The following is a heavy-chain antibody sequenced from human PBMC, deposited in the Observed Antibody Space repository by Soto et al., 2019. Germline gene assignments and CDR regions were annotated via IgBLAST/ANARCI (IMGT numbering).Heavy chain of an antibody. V-gene: IGHV6-1*01. Sequence: SQSLALTXAMSGESVYSNGAGWNWNRQSPSRGLEWLGRTYYRSKWYNDYAVSVKGRITINPDTSKNQFSLQLNSVTPEDTAVYYCARGREGYCSGGSCPHYYYGMDVWGQGTTVTVSS. CDR1: GESVYSNGAG. CDR3: ARGREGYCSGGSCPHYYYGMDV. D-gene: IGHD2-15*01. CDR2: TYYRSKWYN. J-gene: IGHJ6*02.